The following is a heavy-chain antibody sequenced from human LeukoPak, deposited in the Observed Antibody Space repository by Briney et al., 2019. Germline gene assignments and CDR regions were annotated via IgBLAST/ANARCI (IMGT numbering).Heavy chain of an antibody. CDR3: VKGPDYGDFTYYFDY. J-gene: IGHJ4*02. CDR2: ISGSGGST. D-gene: IGHD4-17*01. Sequence: PGGSLRLSCAASGFTFSSYAMSWVRQAPGKGLEWVSAISGSGGSTYYADSVKGRFTISRDNSKNTLYLQMNSLRAEDTAVYYCVKGPDYGDFTYYFDYWGQGTLVTVSS. V-gene: IGHV3-23*01. CDR1: GFTFSSYA.